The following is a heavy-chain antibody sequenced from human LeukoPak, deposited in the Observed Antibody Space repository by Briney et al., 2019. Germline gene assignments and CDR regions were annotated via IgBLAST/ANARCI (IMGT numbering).Heavy chain of an antibody. D-gene: IGHD3-3*01. V-gene: IGHV1-2*02. CDR2: INPNSGGT. Sequence: ASVKVSCKASGYTFTGYYMHWVRQAPGQGLEWMGWINPNSGGTNYAQKFQGRVTMTEDTSTDTAYMELSSLRSEDTAVYHCATGESVLRFLEWSRGAFDIWGQGTMVTVSS. J-gene: IGHJ3*02. CDR3: ATGESVLRFLEWSRGAFDI. CDR1: GYTFTGYY.